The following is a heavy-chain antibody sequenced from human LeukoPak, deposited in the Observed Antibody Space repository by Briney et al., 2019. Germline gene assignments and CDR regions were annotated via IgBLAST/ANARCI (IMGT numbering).Heavy chain of an antibody. J-gene: IGHJ3*02. CDR1: GGTFTNYA. V-gene: IGHV1-69*10. CDR2: IIPLPGTP. CDR3: ACLPYAFDI. Sequence: ASVKVSCKASGGTFTNYAISWVRQAPGQGLEWMGGIIPLPGTPNYAQKFQGRVTVTRDTSTSTVYMELTSLRSEDTAVYYYACLPYAFDIWGQGTMVTVSS.